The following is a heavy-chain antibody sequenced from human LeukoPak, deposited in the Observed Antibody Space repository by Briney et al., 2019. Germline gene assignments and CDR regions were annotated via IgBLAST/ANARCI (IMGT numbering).Heavy chain of an antibody. D-gene: IGHD1-26*01. CDR2: VSGSGDST. CDR3: AKGRHSSSGMFDY. J-gene: IGHJ4*02. V-gene: IGHV3-23*01. CDR1: GFTFNNYA. Sequence: PGGSLRLSCAASGFTFNNYAMTWVRQAPGKGLEWVSTVSGSGDSTYYADSVKGRFTTSKDNSKNTLYLQMNSLRAEDTAIYYCAKGRHSSSGMFDYWGQGTLVTVSS.